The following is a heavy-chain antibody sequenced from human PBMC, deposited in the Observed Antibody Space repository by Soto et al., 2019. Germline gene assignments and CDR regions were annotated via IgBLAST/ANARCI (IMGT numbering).Heavy chain of an antibody. CDR2: INAGNGNT. J-gene: IGHJ4*02. CDR3: ARVRFYQELSWYFDY. CDR1: GYTFTSYA. V-gene: IGHV1-3*01. Sequence: ASVKVSCKASGYTFTSYAMHWVRQAPGQRLEWMGWINAGNGNTKYSQKFQGRVTITRDTSASTAYMELSSLRSEDTAVYYCARVRFYQELSWYFDYWGQGTLVTVSS. D-gene: IGHD2-15*01.